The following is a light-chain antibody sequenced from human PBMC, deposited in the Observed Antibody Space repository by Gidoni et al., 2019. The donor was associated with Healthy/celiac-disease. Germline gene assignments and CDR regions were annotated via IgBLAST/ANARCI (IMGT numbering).Light chain of an antibody. Sequence: EIVLTHSPATLSWSPGERATLSCRASQSVSSSLAWYQQKPGQAPRLRSYDASNRATGIPARFSGSGSGTDFTLTISSLEPEDFAVYYWQQRSNWLTFGGGTKVEIK. CDR3: QQRSNWLT. V-gene: IGKV3-11*01. J-gene: IGKJ4*01. CDR2: DAS. CDR1: QSVSSS.